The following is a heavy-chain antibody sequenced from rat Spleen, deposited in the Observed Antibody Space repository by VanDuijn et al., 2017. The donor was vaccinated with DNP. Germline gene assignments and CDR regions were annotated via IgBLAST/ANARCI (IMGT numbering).Heavy chain of an antibody. Sequence: QVQLKESGPGLVQPSQTLSLTCTVAGFSLTSYNVHWVRQPPGKGLEWMGVIWNNGGTRYNSVLKSRLSISRDTSKRQVCLKMNSLQTEDTAIYFCTSWTTDYPYYFDYWGQGVMVTVSS. CDR3: TSWTTDYPYYFDY. CDR1: GFSLTSYN. D-gene: IGHD1-6*01. V-gene: IGHV2-41*01. CDR2: IWNNGGT. J-gene: IGHJ2*01.